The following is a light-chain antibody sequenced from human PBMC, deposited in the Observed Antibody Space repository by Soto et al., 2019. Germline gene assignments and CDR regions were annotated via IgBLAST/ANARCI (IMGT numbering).Light chain of an antibody. J-gene: IGKJ2*01. V-gene: IGKV1-17*01. CDR3: LQHNSYPYT. CDR2: ATY. Sequence: DIQMTQSPFSMSASVGDRVTITCRASQRIRIYLGWFQQKPGEAPKRLIYATYSLECGVPSRFSGSGSGTEVTLTISSLQPEDVATYYCLQHNSYPYTFGPGTKLEIK. CDR1: QRIRIY.